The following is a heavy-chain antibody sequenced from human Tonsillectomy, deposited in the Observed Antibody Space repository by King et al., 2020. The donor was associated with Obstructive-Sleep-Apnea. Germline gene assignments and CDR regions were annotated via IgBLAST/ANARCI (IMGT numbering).Heavy chain of an antibody. Sequence: EQLVQSGAEVEKPGESLKISCKGSGYSFPNYWIGWVRQMPGQGLEWMGIIYPGDSDTRYNPSFQGQVTIPADQSISTAYLQWSSLKASDTAMYYCARRSPLDYYGSGNPKWFFDLWGRGTLVTVSS. D-gene: IGHD3-10*01. CDR1: GYSFPNYW. J-gene: IGHJ2*01. CDR2: IYPGDSDT. CDR3: ARRSPLDYYGSGNPKWFFDL. V-gene: IGHV5-51*01.